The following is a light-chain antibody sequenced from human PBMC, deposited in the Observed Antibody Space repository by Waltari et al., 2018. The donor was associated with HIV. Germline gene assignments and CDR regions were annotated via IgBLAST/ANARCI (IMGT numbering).Light chain of an antibody. J-gene: IGLJ3*02. V-gene: IGLV1-44*01. CDR2: NNN. CDR1: SSNVGSNP. CDR3: AARDDSLNGWV. Sequence: QSVLTQPPSASGTPGRRVTISCSGNSSNVGSNPLNCYRQVPGTAPKLLMFNNNQRASGVTDRFSGSKSGTSASLAIRGLRSEDEADYYCAARDDSLNGWVFGGGTKLTVL.